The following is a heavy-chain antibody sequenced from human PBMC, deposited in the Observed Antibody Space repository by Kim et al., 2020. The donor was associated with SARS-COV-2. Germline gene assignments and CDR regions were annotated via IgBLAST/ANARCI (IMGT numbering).Heavy chain of an antibody. D-gene: IGHD2-2*01. J-gene: IGHJ6*02. CDR2: ISSDGGTT. CDR1: GFTFSYYP. V-gene: IGHV3-23*01. CDR3: AKENKNCYATPLDV. Sequence: GGSLRLSCAGSGFTFSYYPMAWVRQAPGKGLEWVTAISSDGGTTYYADFVQGRFTISRDNSRDTVFLQVNSLTAEDTAVYYCAKENKNCYATPLDVWG.